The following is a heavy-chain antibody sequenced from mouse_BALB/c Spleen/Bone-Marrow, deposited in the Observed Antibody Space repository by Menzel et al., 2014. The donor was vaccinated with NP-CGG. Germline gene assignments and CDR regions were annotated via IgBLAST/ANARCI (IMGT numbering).Heavy chain of an antibody. J-gene: IGHJ4*01. CDR2: IYPGSGST. V-gene: IGHV1S22*01. Sequence: LQQSGSELVRPGASVKLSCKASGYTFTSYWMHWVKQRPGQGLEWIGNIYPGSGSTSYDEKFKSKATLTVDTSSSTAYMQLSSLTSEDSAVYYCTREVRRYAMDYWGQGTSVTVSS. CDR1: GYTFTSYW. D-gene: IGHD2-14*01. CDR3: TREVRRYAMDY.